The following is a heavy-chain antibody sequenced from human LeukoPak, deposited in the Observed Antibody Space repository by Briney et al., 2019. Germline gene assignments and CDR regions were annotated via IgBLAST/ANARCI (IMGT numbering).Heavy chain of an antibody. D-gene: IGHD6-19*01. Sequence: SETLSLTCAVYGGSFSGYYWSWIRQPPGKGLEWIGEINHSGSTNYNPSLKSRVTISVDTSKNQFSLKLSSVTAADTAVYYCASSSGWDDAFDIWGQGTMVTVSS. J-gene: IGHJ3*02. V-gene: IGHV4-34*01. CDR3: ASSSGWDDAFDI. CDR2: INHSGST. CDR1: GGSFSGYY.